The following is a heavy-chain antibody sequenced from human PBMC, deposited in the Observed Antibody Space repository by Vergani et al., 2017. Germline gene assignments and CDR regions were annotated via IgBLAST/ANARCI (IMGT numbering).Heavy chain of an antibody. Sequence: QVQLVQSGAEVKKPGSSVKVSCKASGGTFSSYAISWVRQAPGKGLEWRGGIIPIFGTANYAQKFQGRVTITAAESTSTAYMELSSLRSEETAVYYCAREGRRVIAIHEWYFDLWGRGTLVTVSS. CDR3: AREGRRVIAIHEWYFDL. V-gene: IGHV1-69*01. CDR2: IIPIFGTA. CDR1: GGTFSSYA. D-gene: IGHD2-21*01. J-gene: IGHJ2*01.